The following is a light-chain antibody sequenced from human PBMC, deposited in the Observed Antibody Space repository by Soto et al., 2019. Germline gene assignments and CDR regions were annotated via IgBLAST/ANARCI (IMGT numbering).Light chain of an antibody. CDR1: QSISSW. V-gene: IGKV1-5*03. Sequence: DIQMTQSPSTLSASVGDRVTITCRASQSISSWLAWYQQKPGKAPKLLIYKASSLESGFPSRFSGSGSGTEFTLTISSLQPDDFATYYCQEYNSSSRTFGQGTKVEIK. CDR3: QEYNSSSRT. J-gene: IGKJ1*01. CDR2: KAS.